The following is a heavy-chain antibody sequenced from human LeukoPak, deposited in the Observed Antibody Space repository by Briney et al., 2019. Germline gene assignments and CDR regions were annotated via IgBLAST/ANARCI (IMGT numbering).Heavy chain of an antibody. CDR3: ARTNSSSWTFDY. CDR1: GVTFSTYS. Sequence: SGGSLRRSCAASGVTFSTYSRNWVRQAPGKGLEWVSSISSSSTYIYYADSVKGRFTISRDNAKNSLYLQMNSLRAEDTAVYYCARTNSSSWTFDYWGQGTLVTVSS. V-gene: IGHV3-21*01. J-gene: IGHJ4*02. CDR2: ISSSSTYI. D-gene: IGHD6-13*01.